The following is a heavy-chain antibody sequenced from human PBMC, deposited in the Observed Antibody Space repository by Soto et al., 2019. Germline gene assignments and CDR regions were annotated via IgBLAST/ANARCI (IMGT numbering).Heavy chain of an antibody. CDR1: GGSISSSSYD. J-gene: IGHJ6*02. Sequence: TLSLTCTVSGGSISSSSYDWGWIRQPPGKGREWIGSIYYSGSTYYNPSLKSRVTISVDTSKNQLSMKLSSVTAADTAVYYCARTELTYYYGMDVWGQGT. V-gene: IGHV4-39*01. D-gene: IGHD3-10*01. CDR2: IYYSGST. CDR3: ARTELTYYYGMDV.